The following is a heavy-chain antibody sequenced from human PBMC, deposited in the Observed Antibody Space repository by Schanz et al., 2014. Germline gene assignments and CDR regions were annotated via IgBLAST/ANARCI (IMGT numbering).Heavy chain of an antibody. CDR1: GFTFSDYY. V-gene: IGHV3-66*02. CDR2: IYKSGSA. J-gene: IGHJ1*01. CDR3: ARDSAGTTFGVLDA. D-gene: IGHD1-1*01. Sequence: EVQLLESGGALVQPGGSLRLSCAASGFTFSDYYMSWIRQAPGKGLEWVSLIYKSGSAFYADSVKGRLTISRDNSKNTVYLEMNRLRTEDTALYYCARDSAGTTFGVLDAWGQGTLVTVSS.